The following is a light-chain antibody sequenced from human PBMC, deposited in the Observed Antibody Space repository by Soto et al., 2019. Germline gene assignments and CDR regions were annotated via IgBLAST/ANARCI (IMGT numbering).Light chain of an antibody. Sequence: QSVLTQPPSVSGAPGQRVTISCTGSSSNIGAGYGVHWYQQLPGTAPKLLIYGNSNRPSGVPDRFSGSKSGTSASLAITGLQAEDEADYYCPSYDSSLRIFVFGTGTKLTVL. J-gene: IGLJ1*01. CDR1: SSNIGAGYG. CDR3: PSYDSSLRIFV. V-gene: IGLV1-40*01. CDR2: GNS.